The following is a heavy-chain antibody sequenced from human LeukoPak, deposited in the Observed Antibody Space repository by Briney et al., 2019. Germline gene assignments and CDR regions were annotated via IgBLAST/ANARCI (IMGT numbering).Heavy chain of an antibody. CDR3: ARPTSRGPYYDSSGYVWPVRWFDP. V-gene: IGHV3-30-3*01. Sequence: PGGSLRLSCAASGFTFSSYAMHWVRQAPGKGLEWVAVISYDGSNKYYADSVKGRFTISRDNSKNTLYLQMNSLRAEDTAVYYCARPTSRGPYYDSSGYVWPVRWFDPWGQGTLVTVSS. D-gene: IGHD3-22*01. J-gene: IGHJ5*02. CDR1: GFTFSSYA. CDR2: ISYDGSNK.